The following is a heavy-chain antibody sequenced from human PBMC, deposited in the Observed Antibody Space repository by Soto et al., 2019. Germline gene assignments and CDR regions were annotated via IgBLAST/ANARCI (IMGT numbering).Heavy chain of an antibody. CDR3: ASSSLYGMDV. CDR1: GGSISSGGYY. J-gene: IGHJ6*02. V-gene: IGHV4-31*03. CDR2: IYVTGAV. Sequence: LSLPCTVSGGSISSGGYYLSWIRQHPGKGLEWIGYIYVTGAVDYNPSLRDRITISQDTSERQFSLNLRLVTAADTAVYYCASSSLYGMDVWGQGTTVTVSS.